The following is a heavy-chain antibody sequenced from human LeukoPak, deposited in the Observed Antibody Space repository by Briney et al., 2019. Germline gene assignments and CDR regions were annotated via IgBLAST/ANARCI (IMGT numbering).Heavy chain of an antibody. Sequence: QPGRSPRLSCAASGFTFSSYGMHWVRQAPGKGLEWAAVISYDGSNKYYADSVKGRFTISRDNSKNTLYLQMNSLRAEDTAVYYCAKDLRYSSGWYLHFDYWGQGTLVTVSS. D-gene: IGHD6-19*01. CDR3: AKDLRYSSGWYLHFDY. CDR1: GFTFSSYG. CDR2: ISYDGSNK. V-gene: IGHV3-30*18. J-gene: IGHJ4*02.